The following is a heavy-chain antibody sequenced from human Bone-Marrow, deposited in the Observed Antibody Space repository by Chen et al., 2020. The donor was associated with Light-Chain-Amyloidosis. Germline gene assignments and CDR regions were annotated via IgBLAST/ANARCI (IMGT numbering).Heavy chain of an antibody. CDR2: IYPDDSDA. Sequence: EVQLEHSGPEVKKPGESLKISCKGPGYTFPNYWIGWVRQMPGKGLEWMGVIYPDDSDARYSPSFEGQVTISADKSITTAYLQWRSLKASDTAMYYCARRRDGYNFDYWGQGTLVTVSS. V-gene: IGHV5-51*01. J-gene: IGHJ4*02. CDR1: GYTFPNYW. CDR3: ARRRDGYNFDY. D-gene: IGHD5-12*01.